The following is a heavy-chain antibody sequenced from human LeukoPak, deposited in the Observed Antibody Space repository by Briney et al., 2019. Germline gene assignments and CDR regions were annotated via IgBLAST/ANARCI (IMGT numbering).Heavy chain of an antibody. D-gene: IGHD4-17*01. Sequence: PSETLSLTCTVPGGSISSYYWSWIRQPAGKGLEWIGRIYTSGSTNYNPSLKSRVTMSVDTSKNQFSLKLSSVTAADTAVYYCARDIGGDDYGDYVWFDPWGQGTLVTVSS. CDR3: ARDIGGDDYGDYVWFDP. J-gene: IGHJ5*02. V-gene: IGHV4-4*07. CDR2: IYTSGST. CDR1: GGSISSYY.